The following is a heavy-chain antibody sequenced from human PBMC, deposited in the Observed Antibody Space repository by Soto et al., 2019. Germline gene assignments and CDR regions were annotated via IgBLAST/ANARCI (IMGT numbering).Heavy chain of an antibody. CDR1: GFTFSGSA. J-gene: IGHJ4*02. Sequence: SLKISCAASGFTFSGSAIHWVRQASGKGLEWVGRIRSKANSYATAYAASVKGRFIISRHDSQNTAYLQMNSLKTEDTAVYYCTSLNSDSQSWGQGPLVTVSS. CDR3: TSLNSDSQS. CDR2: IRSKANSYAT. V-gene: IGHV3-73*01. D-gene: IGHD6-13*01.